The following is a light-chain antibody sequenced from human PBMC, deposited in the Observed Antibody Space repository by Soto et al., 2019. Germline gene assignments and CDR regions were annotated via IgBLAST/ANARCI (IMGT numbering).Light chain of an antibody. J-gene: IGKJ5*01. V-gene: IGKV1-33*01. Sequence: DIQMTQSPSSLSASVGDRVTITCQASHDINKYLNWYQEKPGKAPKLLIYDASNLQTGVPSRFSGSVSGTHFTFTISRLQPEDIATYYCQRYDSLPPTFGQGTRLDIK. CDR3: QRYDSLPPT. CDR2: DAS. CDR1: HDINKY.